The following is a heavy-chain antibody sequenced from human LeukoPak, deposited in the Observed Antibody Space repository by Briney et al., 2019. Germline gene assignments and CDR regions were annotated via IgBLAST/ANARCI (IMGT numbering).Heavy chain of an antibody. CDR1: GGTFSSYA. CDR2: IIPIFGTA. D-gene: IGHD2-2*01. V-gene: IGHV1-69*13. Sequence: SVKVSCKASGGTFSSYAISWVRQAPGQGLEWMGGIIPIFGTANYAQKFQGRVTITADESTSTAYMELSSLRSEDTAVYYCAREGRCSSTSCSFDYWSQGTLVTVSS. CDR3: AREGRCSSTSCSFDY. J-gene: IGHJ4*02.